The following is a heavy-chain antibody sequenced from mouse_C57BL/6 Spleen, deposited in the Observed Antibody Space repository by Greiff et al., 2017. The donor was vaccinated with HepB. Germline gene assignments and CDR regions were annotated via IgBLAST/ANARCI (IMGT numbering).Heavy chain of an antibody. Sequence: VMLVESGPGLVAPSQSLSITCTVSGFSLTSYGVHWVRQPPGKGLEWLVVIWSDGSTTYNSALKSRLSISKDNSKSQVFLKMNSLQTDDTAMYYCARSTVVAPYYAMDYWGQGTSVTVSS. J-gene: IGHJ4*01. CDR3: ARSTVVAPYYAMDY. V-gene: IGHV2-6*03. D-gene: IGHD1-1*01. CDR2: IWSDGST. CDR1: GFSLTSYG.